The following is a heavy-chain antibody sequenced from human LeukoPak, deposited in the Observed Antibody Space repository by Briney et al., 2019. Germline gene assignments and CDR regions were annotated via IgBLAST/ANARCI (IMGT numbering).Heavy chain of an antibody. J-gene: IGHJ5*02. D-gene: IGHD2-15*01. V-gene: IGHV4-4*07. CDR1: GGSSSSYY. CDR3: ARVGSLSRGRNWFDP. CDR2: IDTSGST. Sequence: PSETLSLTCTVSGGSSSSYYWSWIRQPAGKGLEWIGRIDTSGSTNYNPSLKSRVTMSVDRSKNQLSLKLSSVTAADTAVYYCARVGSLSRGRNWFDPWGQGTLVTVSS.